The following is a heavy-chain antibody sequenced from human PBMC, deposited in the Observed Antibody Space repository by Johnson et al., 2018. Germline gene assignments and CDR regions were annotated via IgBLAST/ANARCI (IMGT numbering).Heavy chain of an antibody. CDR3: ARDFDPPRGGYQYYYAGDV. D-gene: IGHD3-10*01. CDR2: IWYDGSNE. Sequence: VQLLETGGGVVQSGRSLRLSCAASGFTFSSYGMQWVRQAPGKGLEWVALIWYDGSNEYYLDSVKGRFTISRDNSKNTLYLQMNSLRAEDTAVYYCARDFDPPRGGYQYYYAGDVWGQGTTVTVS. CDR1: GFTFSSYG. J-gene: IGHJ6*02. V-gene: IGHV3-33*01.